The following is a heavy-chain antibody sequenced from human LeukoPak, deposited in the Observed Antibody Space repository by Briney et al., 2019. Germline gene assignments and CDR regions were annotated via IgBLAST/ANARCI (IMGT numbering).Heavy chain of an antibody. CDR3: ARDGRPSC. CDR1: GFTFSNSW. Sequence: GGSLRLSCAAPGFTFSNSWMSWVRQAPGKGLEWVASIKQDGSEKYYVDSVKGRFTISRDNAKNSLYLQMNSLRGEDTAVYYCARDGRPSCWGQGTLVTVSS. CDR2: IKQDGSEK. J-gene: IGHJ4*02. V-gene: IGHV3-7*05.